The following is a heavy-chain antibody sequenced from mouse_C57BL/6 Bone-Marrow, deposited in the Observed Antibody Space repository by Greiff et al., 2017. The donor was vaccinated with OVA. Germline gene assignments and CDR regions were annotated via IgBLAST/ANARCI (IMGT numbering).Heavy chain of an antibody. J-gene: IGHJ2*01. CDR3: AVITTVPHFDY. CDR2: IDPSDSET. Sequence: QVQLQQPGAELVRPGSSVKLSCKASGYTFTSYWMHWVKQRPIQGLEWIGNIDPSDSETHYNQKFKDKATLTVDKSSSTAYMQLSSLTSEDSAVYYCAVITTVPHFDYGGQGTTLTVSS. CDR1: GYTFTSYW. D-gene: IGHD1-1*01. V-gene: IGHV1-52*01.